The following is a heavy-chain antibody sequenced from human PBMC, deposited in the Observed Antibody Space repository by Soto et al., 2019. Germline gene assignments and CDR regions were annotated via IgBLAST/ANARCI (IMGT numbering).Heavy chain of an antibody. CDR1: GFSFSTYV. CDR2: ISSTTNYI. J-gene: IGHJ4*02. CDR3: ARESEDLTSNFDY. Sequence: GGSLRLSCAASGFSFSTYVMSWVRQAPGKGLEWVSSISSTTNYIYYADSMKGRFTVSRDNAKNSVYLEMNSLSAEDTALYYCARESEDLTSNFDYWGQGTLVTVSS. V-gene: IGHV3-21*01.